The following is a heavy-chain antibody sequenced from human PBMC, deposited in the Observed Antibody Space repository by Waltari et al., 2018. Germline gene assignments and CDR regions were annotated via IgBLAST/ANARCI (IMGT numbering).Heavy chain of an antibody. V-gene: IGHV3-21*01. CDR2: ISSSSSYI. J-gene: IGHJ4*02. Sequence: VQLVESGGVVVQPGGSLRLSCAASVFTFDDYTVHWVRQAPGKGLEWVSSISSSSSYIYYADSVKGRFTISRDNAKNSLYLQMNSLRAEDTAVYYCARAQTTDYWGQGTLVTVSS. CDR3: ARAQTTDY. CDR1: VFTFDDYT. D-gene: IGHD4-17*01.